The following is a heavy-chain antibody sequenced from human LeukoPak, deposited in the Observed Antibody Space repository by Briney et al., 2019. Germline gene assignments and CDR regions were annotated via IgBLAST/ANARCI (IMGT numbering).Heavy chain of an antibody. D-gene: IGHD6-13*01. Sequence: GGSLRLSCAASGFTFSSYAMSWVRQAPGKGLEWVSAISGSGGSTYYADSVKGRFTISRDNSKNTLYLQMNSLRAEDTVVYYCAKDSSSGGWFDPWGQGTLVTVSS. V-gene: IGHV3-23*01. CDR2: ISGSGGST. J-gene: IGHJ5*02. CDR3: AKDSSSGGWFDP. CDR1: GFTFSSYA.